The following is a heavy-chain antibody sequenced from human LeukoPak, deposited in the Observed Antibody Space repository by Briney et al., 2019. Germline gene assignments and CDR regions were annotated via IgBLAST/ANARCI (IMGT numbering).Heavy chain of an antibody. CDR3: ARKVQLWLDYYGMDV. J-gene: IGHJ6*02. Sequence: GGSLRLSCAASGFTFSSYSMNWVRQAPGKGLEWVSYISGSSSTIYYADSVKGRFTISRDNAKNSLYLQMNSLRAEDTAVYYCARKVQLWLDYYGMDVWGQGTTVTVSS. CDR2: ISGSSSTI. CDR1: GFTFSSYS. D-gene: IGHD5-18*01. V-gene: IGHV3-48*01.